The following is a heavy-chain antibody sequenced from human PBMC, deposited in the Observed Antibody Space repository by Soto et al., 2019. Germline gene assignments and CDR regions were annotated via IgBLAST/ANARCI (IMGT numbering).Heavy chain of an antibody. J-gene: IGHJ4*02. D-gene: IGHD3-9*01. CDR2: IGHDGNNE. CDR1: GFTFSDYG. Sequence: QVQLVESGGGVVQPGRSLRLSCAASGFTFSDYGLHWVRQAPGKGLEWVAVIGHDGNNEFYEDSVKGRFTISRDNVRKTVHLQMSSLRVEDTAVYYCARDRVYHILTGRPLGYFEFWGRGTLVTVSS. V-gene: IGHV3-33*01. CDR3: ARDRVYHILTGRPLGYFEF.